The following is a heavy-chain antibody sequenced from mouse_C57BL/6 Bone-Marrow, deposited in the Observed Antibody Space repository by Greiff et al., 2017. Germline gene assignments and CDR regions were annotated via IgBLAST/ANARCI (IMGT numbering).Heavy chain of an antibody. V-gene: IGHV1-5*01. CDR2: IYPGNSDT. CDR3: TRGRFITTVAPYYFDY. CDR1: GYTFTSYW. D-gene: IGHD1-1*01. J-gene: IGHJ2*01. Sequence: EVQLQESGTVLARPGASVKMSCKTSGYTFTSYWMHWVKQRPGQGLEWIGAIYPGNSDTSYNQKFKGKAKLTAVTSASTAYMELSSLTNEDSAVYYCTRGRFITTVAPYYFDYWGQGTTLTVSS.